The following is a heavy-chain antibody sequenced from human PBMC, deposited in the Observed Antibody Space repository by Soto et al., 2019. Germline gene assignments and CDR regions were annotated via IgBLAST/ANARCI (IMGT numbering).Heavy chain of an antibody. CDR2: ISGTSTYI. CDR3: ARDVQQLASY. D-gene: IGHD6-13*01. Sequence: GGSLRLSCAASGFTFSDYYMSWIRQAPGKGLEWVSYISGTSTYINYADSVKGRFTISRDNAKNSLYLQMNSLRAEDTAVYFCARDVQQLASYWGQGTLVTVSS. J-gene: IGHJ4*02. V-gene: IGHV3-11*06. CDR1: GFTFSDYY.